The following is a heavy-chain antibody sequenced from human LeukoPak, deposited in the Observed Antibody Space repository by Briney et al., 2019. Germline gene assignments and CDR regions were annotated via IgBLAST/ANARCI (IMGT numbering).Heavy chain of an antibody. V-gene: IGHV3-23*01. D-gene: IGHD6-13*01. CDR2: ISGSGGST. CDR1: GFTFSSYA. J-gene: IGHJ5*02. CDR3: AKDHRLAAAGFPNWFDP. Sequence: PGGSLRLSCAASGFTFSSYAMSWVRPAPGKGLEWVSAISGSGGSTYYADSVKGRFTISRDNSKNTLYLQMNSLRAEDTAVYYCAKDHRLAAAGFPNWFDPWGQGTLVTDSS.